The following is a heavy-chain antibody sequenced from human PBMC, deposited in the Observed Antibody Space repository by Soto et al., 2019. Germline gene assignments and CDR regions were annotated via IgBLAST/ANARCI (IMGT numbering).Heavy chain of an antibody. J-gene: IGHJ4*02. CDR1: GFTFSSYS. D-gene: IGHD3-3*01. V-gene: IGHV3-21*01. CDR3: ARDQQLEWLLYGDKRYYFDY. Sequence: EVQLVESGGGLVKPGGSLRLSCAASGFTFSSYSMNWVRQAPGKGLEWVSSISRSSSYIYYADSVKGRFTISRDNAKNSLYLQMNSLRAEDTAEYYCARDQQLEWLLYGDKRYYFDYWGQGTLVTVSS. CDR2: ISRSSSYI.